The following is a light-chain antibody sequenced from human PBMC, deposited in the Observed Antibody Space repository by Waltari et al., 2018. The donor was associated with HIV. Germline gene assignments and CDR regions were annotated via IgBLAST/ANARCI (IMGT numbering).Light chain of an antibody. CDR2: LTS. J-gene: IGKJ5*01. CDR1: QSLMLKNKKVY. V-gene: IGKV2-28*01. CDR3: MQSLQTPLS. Sequence: IVMTQSPASLAVYPGEAASISCTASQSLMLKNKKVYLDWYVQKPGQSPELLIFLTSDRAAGVPHRISATGTGTEFTLKINTVEAADVGTYYCMQSLQTPLSFGQGTRLEIK.